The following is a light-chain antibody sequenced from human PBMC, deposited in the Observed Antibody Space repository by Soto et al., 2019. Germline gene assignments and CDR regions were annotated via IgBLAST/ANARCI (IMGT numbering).Light chain of an antibody. CDR2: GAS. Sequence: EIMMTQSPATLSVSPVERATLSCMASQSVSSNLAWYQQKPGQAPRLLIYGASTRATGIPARFSGSGSGTEFTLTISSLQSEDFAVYYCQQYNNWPPTFGQGTKVDIK. CDR3: QQYNNWPPT. J-gene: IGKJ1*01. CDR1: QSVSSN. V-gene: IGKV3-15*01.